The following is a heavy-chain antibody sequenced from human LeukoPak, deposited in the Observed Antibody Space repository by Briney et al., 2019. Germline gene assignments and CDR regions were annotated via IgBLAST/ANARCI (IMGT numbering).Heavy chain of an antibody. D-gene: IGHD3-3*01. CDR1: GGSMSSGSYY. Sequence: SETLSLTCTVSGGSMSSGSYYWGWIRQPPGKGLEWIGSIYYSGSTNYNPSLKSRVTISVDTSKNQFSLKLSSVTAADTAVYYCARVGPYDFWSGYYPLGYYYYYMDVWGKGTTVTVSS. V-gene: IGHV4-39*07. CDR3: ARVGPYDFWSGYYPLGYYYYYMDV. J-gene: IGHJ6*03. CDR2: IYYSGST.